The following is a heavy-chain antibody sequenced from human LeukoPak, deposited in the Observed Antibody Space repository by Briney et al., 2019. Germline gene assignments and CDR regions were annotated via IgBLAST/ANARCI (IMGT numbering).Heavy chain of an antibody. D-gene: IGHD3-3*01. J-gene: IGHJ4*02. CDR3: ARGDYDFWSGYLHHFDY. CDR2: INPSGGST. CDR1: GYTFTSYY. Sequence: ASVKVSCKASGYTFTSYYMHWVRQAPGQGLEWMGIINPSGGSTSYAQKFQGRVTMTRDTSTSTVYMELSSLRSEDTAVYYCARGDYDFWSGYLHHFDYWGQGTLVTVSS. V-gene: IGHV1-46*03.